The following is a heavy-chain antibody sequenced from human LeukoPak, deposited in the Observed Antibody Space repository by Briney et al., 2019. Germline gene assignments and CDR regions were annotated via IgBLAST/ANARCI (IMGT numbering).Heavy chain of an antibody. CDR1: GGTFSSYA. CDR3: ATAPTSAPGQNWFDP. D-gene: IGHD6-6*01. V-gene: IGHV1-69*04. J-gene: IGHJ5*02. Sequence: GATVKVSCKASGGTFSSYAISWVRQAPGQGLEWMRRIIPILGIANYAQKFQGRVTITADKSTSTAYMELSSLRSEDTAVYYCATAPTSAPGQNWFDPWGQGTLVTVSS. CDR2: IIPILGIA.